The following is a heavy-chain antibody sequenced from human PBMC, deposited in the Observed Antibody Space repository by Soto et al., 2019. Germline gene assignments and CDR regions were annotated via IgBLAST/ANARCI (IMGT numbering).Heavy chain of an antibody. V-gene: IGHV3-30-3*01. CDR3: ARELGWFIYYYYYGMDV. D-gene: IGHD2-8*02. CDR1: GFTFSSYA. CDR2: ISYDGSNK. Sequence: XGSLRLSCAASGFTFSSYAMHWVRRAPGKGLEWVAVISYDGSNKYYADSVKGRFTISRDNSKNTLYLQMSSLRAEDTAVYYCARELGWFIYYYYYGMDVWGQGTTVTVSS. J-gene: IGHJ6*02.